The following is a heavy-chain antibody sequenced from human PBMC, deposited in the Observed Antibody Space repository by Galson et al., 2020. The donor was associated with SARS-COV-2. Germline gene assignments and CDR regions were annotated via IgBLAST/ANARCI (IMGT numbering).Heavy chain of an antibody. D-gene: IGHD6-19*01. Sequence: QTPSPTCTVSGGSISRSTYYWGWIRQTPGKGLEWIGSIYYSGNTYYNPSLKSRVGISVDTSKNQFSLGLRSVTAADTAVSYCARLTWQWVGDHWGQGTLVRVSS. CDR3: ARLTWQWVGDH. V-gene: IGHV4-39*01. CDR2: IYYSGNT. CDR1: GGSISRSTYY. J-gene: IGHJ4*02.